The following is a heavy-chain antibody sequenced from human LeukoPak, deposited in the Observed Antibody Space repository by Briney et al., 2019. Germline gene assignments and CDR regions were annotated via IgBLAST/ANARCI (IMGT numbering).Heavy chain of an antibody. CDR2: VYYSGRT. Sequence: SETLSLTCTVSGDSLSSYYWSWLRQPPGKGLEWIRHVYYSGRTTYNPPLRSRLTISVDTSTSQLSLKLSSVTAAATAVYYCARHKPTGSYPLELWGQGTLVTVSS. CDR1: GDSLSSYY. J-gene: IGHJ4*02. D-gene: IGHD3-10*01. V-gene: IGHV4-59*08. CDR3: ARHKPTGSYPLEL.